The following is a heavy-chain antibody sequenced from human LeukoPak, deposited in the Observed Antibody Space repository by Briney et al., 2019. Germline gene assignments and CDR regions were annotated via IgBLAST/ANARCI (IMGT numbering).Heavy chain of an antibody. D-gene: IGHD3-3*01. V-gene: IGHV4-59*01. CDR1: GASISRYY. J-gene: IGHJ4*02. CDR2: IYYSGTT. CDR3: ARIEWFTFDF. Sequence: SETLSLTCTVSGASISRYYWTWIRQPPGKGLEWIGYIYYSGTTNYNPSLKSRVTISLDQSKNQFSLKLSSVTATDTAAYYCARIEWFTFDFWGQGTLVTVSS.